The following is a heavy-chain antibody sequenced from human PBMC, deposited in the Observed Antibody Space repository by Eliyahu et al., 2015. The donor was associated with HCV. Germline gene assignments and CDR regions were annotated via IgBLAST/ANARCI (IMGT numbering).Heavy chain of an antibody. CDR3: ANTLQLWYNGYFDY. D-gene: IGHD5-18*01. Sequence: HLQLQESGPGLVKPSETLSLTCTVSGGSISSSIYYWGWIRQPPGEGLGGVGGIYYCGGSSYNPPPQSRATISVDTSKNQFSLRLSSVTAADTAVYYCANTLQLWYNGYFDYWGQGTLVIVSS. CDR1: GGSISSSIYY. V-gene: IGHV4-39*01. J-gene: IGHJ4*02. CDR2: IYYCGGS.